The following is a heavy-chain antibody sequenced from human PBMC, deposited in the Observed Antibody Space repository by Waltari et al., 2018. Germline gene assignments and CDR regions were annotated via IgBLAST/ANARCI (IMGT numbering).Heavy chain of an antibody. J-gene: IGHJ6*02. CDR1: GFSFRSYN. D-gene: IGHD2-2*01. CDR2: ITTTSTYM. Sequence: EVQLVESGGGLVRPGGSLRLSCVASGFSFRSYNMYWVREAPGKGREWVSSITTTSTYMYYVDSLKGRFTISRDDAKNSLFLQMNSLRAEDTAVYYCARDLIEPAAIGNYYYGMDVWGQGTTVTVSS. CDR3: ARDLIEPAAIGNYYYGMDV. V-gene: IGHV3-21*01.